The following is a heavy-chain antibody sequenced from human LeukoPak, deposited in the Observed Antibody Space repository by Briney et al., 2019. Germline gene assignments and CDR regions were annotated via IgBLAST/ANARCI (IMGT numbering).Heavy chain of an antibody. D-gene: IGHD6-19*01. CDR1: GFSFSDYS. CDR2: INSMSSSI. CDR3: ARELGQQWFSLDC. Sequence: GGSLRLSCEASGFSFSDYSMTWVRQAPGKGLEWVASINSMSSSIYYADSVQGRFTVSRDNAKNSLFLQMNRLRGEDTAIYYCARELGQQWFSLDCWGQRSLVSVSS. J-gene: IGHJ4*02. V-gene: IGHV3-21*01.